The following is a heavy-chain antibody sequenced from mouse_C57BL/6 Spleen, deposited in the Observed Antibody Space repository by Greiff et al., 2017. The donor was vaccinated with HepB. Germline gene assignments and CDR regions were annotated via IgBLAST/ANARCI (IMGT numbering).Heavy chain of an antibody. V-gene: IGHV1-18*01. D-gene: IGHD1-1*01. CDR1: GYTFTDYN. CDR2: INPNNGGT. CDR3: ARNPRYYYGSSPYYFDY. Sequence: EVQLQQSGPELVKPGASVKIPCKASGYTFTDYNMDWVKQSHGKSLEWIGEINPNNGGTIYNQKFKGKATLTVDKSSSTAYMELRRLTSEDTAVYYCARNPRYYYGSSPYYFDYWGQGTTLTVSS. J-gene: IGHJ2*01.